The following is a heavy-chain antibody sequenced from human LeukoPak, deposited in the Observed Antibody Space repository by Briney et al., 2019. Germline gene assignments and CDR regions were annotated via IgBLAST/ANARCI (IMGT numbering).Heavy chain of an antibody. J-gene: IGHJ6*04. CDR2: ITSSGSNV. Sequence: GGSLRLSCAASGFSFSDQYMSWIRQAPGRGLEWVSYITSSGSNVYYADSVKGRFTISRDNAKNSLYLQMNSLRAEDTAVYYCAELGITMIGGVWGKGTTVTISS. V-gene: IGHV3-11*04. CDR1: GFSFSDQY. D-gene: IGHD3-10*02. CDR3: AELGITMIGGV.